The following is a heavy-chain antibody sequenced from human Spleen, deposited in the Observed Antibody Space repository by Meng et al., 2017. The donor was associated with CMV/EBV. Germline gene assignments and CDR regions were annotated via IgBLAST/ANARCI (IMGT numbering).Heavy chain of an antibody. CDR2: ISNSSSYI. D-gene: IGHD1-26*01. CDR1: GFTFSSYA. V-gene: IGHV3-21*01. Sequence: GESLKISCAASGFTFSSYAMHWVRQAPGKGLEWVSSISNSSSYIYYADSVKGRFTISRDNAKNSLYLQMNSLRAEDTAVYYCARDLSGSYTDDAFDIWGQGTMVTVSS. J-gene: IGHJ3*02. CDR3: ARDLSGSYTDDAFDI.